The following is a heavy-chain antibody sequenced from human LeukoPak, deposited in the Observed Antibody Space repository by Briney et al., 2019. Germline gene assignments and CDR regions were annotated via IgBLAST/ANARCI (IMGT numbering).Heavy chain of an antibody. V-gene: IGHV1-69*13. J-gene: IGHJ6*02. Sequence: SVKVSCKASGGTFSSYAISWVRQAPGQGLEWMGGIIPIFGTANYAQKFQGRVTITADESTSTAYMELSSLRSEDTAVYYYARCYDILYYYYGMDVWGQGTTVTVSS. CDR2: IIPIFGTA. CDR3: ARCYDILYYYYGMDV. CDR1: GGTFSSYA. D-gene: IGHD3-9*01.